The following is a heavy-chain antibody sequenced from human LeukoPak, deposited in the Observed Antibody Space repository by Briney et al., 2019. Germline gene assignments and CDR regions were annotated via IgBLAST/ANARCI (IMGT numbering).Heavy chain of an antibody. Sequence: ASMKVSCKVSGGTFSSYAISWVRQAPGQGLEWMGGIIPIFGTANYAQKFQGRVTITTDESTSTAYMELSSLRSEDTAVYYCARDLLSYYYDSSGYGEGYYYMDVWGKGTTVTVSS. CDR2: IIPIFGTA. V-gene: IGHV1-69*05. D-gene: IGHD3-22*01. J-gene: IGHJ6*03. CDR3: ARDLLSYYYDSSGYGEGYYYMDV. CDR1: GGTFSSYA.